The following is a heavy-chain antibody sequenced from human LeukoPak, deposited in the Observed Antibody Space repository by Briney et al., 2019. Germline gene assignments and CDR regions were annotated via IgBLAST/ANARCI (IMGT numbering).Heavy chain of an antibody. CDR3: ARGIGYFDWLSHDLLLLLSDYGMDV. D-gene: IGHD3-9*01. CDR2: ISAYNGNT. Sequence: ASVKVSCKASGYTFTSYGISWVRQAPGQGLEWMGWISAYNGNTNYPQKLQGRVTMTTDTSTSTAYMELRSLRSDDTAVYYCARGIGYFDWLSHDLLLLLSDYGMDVWGQGTTVTVSS. J-gene: IGHJ6*02. V-gene: IGHV1-18*01. CDR1: GYTFTSYG.